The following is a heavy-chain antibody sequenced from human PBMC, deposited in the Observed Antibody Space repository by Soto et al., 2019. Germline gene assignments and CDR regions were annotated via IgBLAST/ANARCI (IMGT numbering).Heavy chain of an antibody. CDR1: GFTFDDYT. V-gene: IGHV3-43*01. J-gene: IGHJ4*02. CDR3: AKDRGYCSGGSCYIFDY. D-gene: IGHD2-15*01. Sequence: EVQLVESGGVEVQPGGSLRLSCAASGFTFDDYTMHWVRQAPGKGLEWVSLISWDGGSTYYADSVKGRFTISRDNSKNSLYLQMNSLRTEDTALYYCAKDRGYCSGGSCYIFDYWGQGTLVSGSS. CDR2: ISWDGGST.